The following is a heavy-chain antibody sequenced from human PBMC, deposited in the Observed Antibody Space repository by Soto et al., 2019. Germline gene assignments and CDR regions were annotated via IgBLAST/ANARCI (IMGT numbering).Heavy chain of an antibody. V-gene: IGHV3-66*01. CDR1: GFTVSSNY. J-gene: IGHJ6*02. CDR3: AREYSYGYDYYGAMDV. D-gene: IGHD5-18*01. Sequence: EVQLVESGGGLVQPGGSLRLSCAASGFTVSSNYMSWVRQAPGKGLEWVSVIYSGGSTYYADSVKGRFTISRDNSKNTLYLQMNSLIAEDTAVYYCAREYSYGYDYYGAMDVWGQGTTVTVSS. CDR2: IYSGGST.